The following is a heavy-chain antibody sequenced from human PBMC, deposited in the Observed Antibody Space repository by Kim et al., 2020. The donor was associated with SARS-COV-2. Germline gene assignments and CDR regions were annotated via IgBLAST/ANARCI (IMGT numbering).Heavy chain of an antibody. D-gene: IGHD6-6*01. CDR3: ARDRKQLVGYYYYGMDV. Sequence: FQGRVTITADESTSTAYMELSSLRSEDTAVYYCARDRKQLVGYYYYGMDVWGQGTTVTVSS. V-gene: IGHV1-69*01. J-gene: IGHJ6*02.